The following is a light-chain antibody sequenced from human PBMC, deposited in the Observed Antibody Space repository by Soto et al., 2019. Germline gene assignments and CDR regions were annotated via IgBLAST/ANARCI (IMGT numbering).Light chain of an antibody. Sequence: QAVVTQPASVSGSPGQSITISCTGSTSDIGDYNYVSWYQQHPGKAPKLMIYDVSNRPSGVSHRFSGSKSDNTASLTISGLQAEDEADYYCSSYTSSSTLVVFGGGTKVTVL. CDR3: SSYTSSSTLVV. CDR1: TSDIGDYNY. CDR2: DVS. J-gene: IGLJ2*01. V-gene: IGLV2-14*01.